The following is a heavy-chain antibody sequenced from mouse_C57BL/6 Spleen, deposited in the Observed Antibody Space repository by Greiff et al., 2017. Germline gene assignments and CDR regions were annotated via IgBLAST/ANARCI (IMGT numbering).Heavy chain of an antibody. CDR2: IYWDDDK. CDR3: ARRAMCYGCYFDY. Sequence: QVTLKVSGPGILQSSQTLSLTCSFSGFSLSTSGMGVSWLRQPSGNGLEWLAHIYWDDDKRYNPSLKSRLTISTDTSRNQAFLKITSAYTADTAAYYCARRAMCYGCYFDYWGQGTTLTVSS. D-gene: IGHD2-12*01. V-gene: IGHV8-12*01. J-gene: IGHJ2*01. CDR1: GFSLSTSGMG.